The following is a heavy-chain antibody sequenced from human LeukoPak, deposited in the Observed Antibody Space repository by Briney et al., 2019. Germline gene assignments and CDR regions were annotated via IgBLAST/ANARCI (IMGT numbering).Heavy chain of an antibody. CDR1: GYIFTNYW. D-gene: IGHD3/OR15-3a*01. Sequence: GESLKISCKGSGYIFTNYWIAWVRQMPGKGLEWMGIINPVNSDTRYSPSFQGQVTMSVDKSIETAYLQWSSLGASYTATYYCARHDLPLGCTSSSCPYVSWFDPWGRGTQVTVSP. V-gene: IGHV5-51*01. CDR2: INPVNSDT. J-gene: IGHJ5*02. CDR3: ARHDLPLGCTSSSCPYVSWFDP.